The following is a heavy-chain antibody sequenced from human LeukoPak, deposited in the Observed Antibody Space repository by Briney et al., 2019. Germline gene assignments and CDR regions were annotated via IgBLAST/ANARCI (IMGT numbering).Heavy chain of an antibody. CDR3: ARDRVSTFGDNAFDI. Sequence: GGSLRLSCAASGFTVSSNYMSWVRQAPGKGLEWVSVIYSGGSTYYADSVKGRFTISRDNSKNTLYLQMNSLRAEDTAVYYCARDRVSTFGDNAFDIWGQGTMVTVSS. J-gene: IGHJ3*02. D-gene: IGHD3-3*02. CDR2: IYSGGST. V-gene: IGHV3-53*05. CDR1: GFTVSSNY.